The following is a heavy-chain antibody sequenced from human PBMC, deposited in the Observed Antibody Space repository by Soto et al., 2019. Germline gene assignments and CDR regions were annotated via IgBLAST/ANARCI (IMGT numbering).Heavy chain of an antibody. Sequence: ASVKVSCKASGYTFTGYYIHWVRQAPGQGLEWMGWINPNSGGTNYAQKFQGRVTMTRDTSISTAYMELSRLRSDDTAVYYCARGTPEIQYYYDSSGSGFDYWGQGTLVTVSS. CDR2: INPNSGGT. CDR3: ARGTPEIQYYYDSSGSGFDY. D-gene: IGHD3-22*01. CDR1: GYTFTGYY. V-gene: IGHV1-2*02. J-gene: IGHJ4*02.